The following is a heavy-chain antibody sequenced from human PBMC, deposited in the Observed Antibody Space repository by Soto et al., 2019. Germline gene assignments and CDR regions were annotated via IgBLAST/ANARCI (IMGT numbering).Heavy chain of an antibody. CDR2: IYYSGST. J-gene: IGHJ5*02. CDR3: ARQDKTTSNWFDP. V-gene: IGHV4-39*01. CDR1: GGSISSSSSY. Sequence: QLQLQESGPGLVKPSETLSLTCTVSGGSISSSSSYWGWIRQPPGKGLEWIGSIYYSGSTFYNPSLKGRVPLSVDTSKNQFSLQVRSVTAADTAVYYCARQDKTTSNWFDPWGQGTLVTVSS.